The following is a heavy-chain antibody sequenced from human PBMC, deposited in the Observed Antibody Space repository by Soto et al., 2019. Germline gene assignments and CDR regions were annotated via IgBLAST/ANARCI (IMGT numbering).Heavy chain of an antibody. V-gene: IGHV3-33*01. J-gene: IGHJ5*02. CDR3: ARDVTAMVTANWFDP. CDR2: IWYDGSNK. CDR1: GFTFSSYG. D-gene: IGHD5-18*01. Sequence: QVQLVESGGGVVQPGRSLRLSCAASGFTFSSYGMHWVRQAPGKGLEWVAVIWYDGSNKYYADSVKGRFTISRDNYKNTLYLQMNSLRAEDTAVYYCARDVTAMVTANWFDPWGQGTLVTVSS.